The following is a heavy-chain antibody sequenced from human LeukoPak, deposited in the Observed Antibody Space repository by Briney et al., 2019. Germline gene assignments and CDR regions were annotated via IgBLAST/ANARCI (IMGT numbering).Heavy chain of an antibody. CDR1: GFTFSTFA. V-gene: IGHV3-23*01. Sequence: GGSLRLSCAASGFTFSTFAMIWVRQPPGKGLEWVSGIFPSGGEIHYADSVRGRFTISRDNSKSTLSLQMNSLRAEDTAIYYCAKVKAMYGSGSYPAHYWGQGTLVTVSS. J-gene: IGHJ4*02. CDR3: AKVKAMYGSGSYPAHY. CDR2: IFPSGGEI. D-gene: IGHD3-10*01.